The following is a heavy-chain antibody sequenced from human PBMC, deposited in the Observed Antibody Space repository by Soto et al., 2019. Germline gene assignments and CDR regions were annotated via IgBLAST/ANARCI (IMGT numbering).Heavy chain of an antibody. V-gene: IGHV1-69*01. D-gene: IGHD3-22*01. CDR2: IIPIFGTA. J-gene: IGHJ5*02. Sequence: QVQLVQSGAEVKKPGSSVKVSCKASGGTFSSYAISWVRQAPGQGLEWMGGIIPIFGTANYAQKFQGRVTITADESTSTAYKELSSLRSEDTAVYYCAREANYYDSSGEWFDPWGQGTLVTVSS. CDR1: GGTFSSYA. CDR3: AREANYYDSSGEWFDP.